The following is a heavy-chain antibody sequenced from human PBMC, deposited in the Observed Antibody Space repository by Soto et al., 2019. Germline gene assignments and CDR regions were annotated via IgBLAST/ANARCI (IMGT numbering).Heavy chain of an antibody. CDR2: IIPIFGTA. V-gene: IGHV1-69*05. J-gene: IGHJ5*02. CDR3: ARRTGPTSSSWFAP. D-gene: IGHD1-7*01. CDR1: GGTFSSYA. Sequence: QVQLVQSGAEVKKPGSSVKVSCKASGGTFSSYAISWVRQAPGQGLEWMGGIIPIFGTANYAQKFQGRVTSTRAEYRGTAYMALSGLRCEGTAVYYCARRTGPTSSSWFAPWGQGTLVTVS.